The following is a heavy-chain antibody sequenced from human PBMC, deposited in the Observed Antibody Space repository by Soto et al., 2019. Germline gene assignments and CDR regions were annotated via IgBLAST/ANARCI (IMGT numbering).Heavy chain of an antibody. Sequence: QVHLVQSGAEVKKPGASVKVSCKGSGYAFTTYGITWVRQAPGQGLEWMGWISAHNGNTNYAQKLQGRVTVTRDTSTSTAYMELRSLRSDDTAVYYCARGRYGDYWGQGALVTVAS. CDR2: ISAHNGNT. CDR3: ARGRYGDY. D-gene: IGHD1-1*01. CDR1: GYAFTTYG. J-gene: IGHJ4*02. V-gene: IGHV1-18*01.